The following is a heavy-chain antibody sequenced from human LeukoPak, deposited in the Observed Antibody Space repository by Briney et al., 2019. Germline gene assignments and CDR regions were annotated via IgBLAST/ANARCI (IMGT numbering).Heavy chain of an antibody. Sequence: KAGGSLRLSCAASGFTFSSYAMSWVRQAPGKGLEWVSGLSNSGGSTYYADSVKGRFTISRDNSKNTLYLQVNSLGAEDTAVYYCAKGAVDTAVGIPYYFDFWGQGTLVTVSS. J-gene: IGHJ4*02. D-gene: IGHD5-18*01. CDR3: AKGAVDTAVGIPYYFDF. CDR2: LSNSGGST. CDR1: GFTFSSYA. V-gene: IGHV3-23*01.